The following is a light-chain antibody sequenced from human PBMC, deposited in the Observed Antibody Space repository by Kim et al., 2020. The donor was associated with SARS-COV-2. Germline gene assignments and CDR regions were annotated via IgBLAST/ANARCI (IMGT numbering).Light chain of an antibody. Sequence: QSITISCTGTSSDVGGYNLVSWYQQHPGQAPKLMIYEVNKRPSGVSNRFSGSRSGNTASLTISGLQAEDEADYFCCSYASDITYVFGSGTKVTV. CDR2: EVN. J-gene: IGLJ1*01. V-gene: IGLV2-23*02. CDR1: SSDVGGYNL. CDR3: CSYASDITYV.